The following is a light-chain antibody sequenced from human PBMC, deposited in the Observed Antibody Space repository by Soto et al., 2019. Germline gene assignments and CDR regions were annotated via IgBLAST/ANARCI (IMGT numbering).Light chain of an antibody. CDR2: EVS. Sequence: QSVLTQPASVSGSPGQSITISCTGTSSDVGGYNYVSWYQQHPGKAPKLMIYEVSNRPSGVSNRFSGSKSGNTASLTISGLQAEDEAHYYCSSYTSSSTLVFGTGTKVTV. V-gene: IGLV2-14*01. J-gene: IGLJ1*01. CDR1: SSDVGGYNY. CDR3: SSYTSSSTLV.